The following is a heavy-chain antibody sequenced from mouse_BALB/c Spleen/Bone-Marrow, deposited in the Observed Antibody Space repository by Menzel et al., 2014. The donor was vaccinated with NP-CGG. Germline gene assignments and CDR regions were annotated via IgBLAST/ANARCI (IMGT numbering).Heavy chain of an antibody. CDR2: IWAGGST. Sequence: VQGVESGPGLVAPSQSLSITCTVSGFSLTSYGVHWVRQPPGKGLEWLGVIWAGGSTNYNSTLMSRLSISKDNSKSQVFLKMNSLQTDDTTMYYCARDNRASYGNSYWYFDVWGAGTTVTVSS. CDR3: ARDNRASYGNSYWYFDV. J-gene: IGHJ1*01. CDR1: GFSLTSYG. D-gene: IGHD2-10*01. V-gene: IGHV2-9*02.